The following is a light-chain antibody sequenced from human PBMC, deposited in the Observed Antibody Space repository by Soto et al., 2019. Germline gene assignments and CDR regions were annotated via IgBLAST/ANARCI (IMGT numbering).Light chain of an antibody. CDR3: ATCDDNHYGPV. J-gene: IGLJ3*02. V-gene: IGLV1-44*01. CDR2: ANH. CDR1: NSNIGSYS. Sequence: QSVLTQAPSASGTHGQTVTISCSGNNSNIGSYSLNWYRQVPGTAPKLIIFANHLRPSGVPDRFSGSKSGTSASLAISSLQSEDEADYYCATCDDNHYGPVFGGGTKLTVL.